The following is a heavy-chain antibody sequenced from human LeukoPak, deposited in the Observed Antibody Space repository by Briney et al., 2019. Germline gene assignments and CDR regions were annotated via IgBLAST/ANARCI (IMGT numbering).Heavy chain of an antibody. CDR1: GFTFNTYT. Sequence: GGSLRLSCAASGFTFNTYTMNWVRQAPGKGLEWVSSITASSTAIYSADSVKGRFTISRDNSKNTLYLQMNSLRAEDTAVYYCARDAPGTTGPPAYWGQGTLVTVSS. V-gene: IGHV3-21*01. CDR3: ARDAPGTTGPPAY. J-gene: IGHJ4*02. CDR2: ITASSTAI. D-gene: IGHD1-14*01.